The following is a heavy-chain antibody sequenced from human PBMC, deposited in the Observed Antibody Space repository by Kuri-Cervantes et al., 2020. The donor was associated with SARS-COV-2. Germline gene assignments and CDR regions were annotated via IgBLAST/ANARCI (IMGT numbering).Heavy chain of an antibody. CDR3: ARDRWGRPSHMSIGHYDAFDI. D-gene: IGHD5/OR15-5a*01. J-gene: IGHJ3*02. V-gene: IGHV3-21*01. CDR2: ITSNSSHI. Sequence: LTHASSGYTFSIYNTNWVRHPPGKGLEWVASITSNSSHIYYADSVKLRFTISRDNAKNSLYLQMNSMRAEDTAVYYCARDRWGRPSHMSIGHYDAFDIWGQGTMVTVSS. CDR1: GYTFSIYN.